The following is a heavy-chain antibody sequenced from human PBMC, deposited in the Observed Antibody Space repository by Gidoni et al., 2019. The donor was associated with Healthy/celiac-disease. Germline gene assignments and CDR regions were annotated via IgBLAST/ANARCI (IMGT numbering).Heavy chain of an antibody. Sequence: QVQRVQSGAAVKKPGSSVKVSCKASVGTFSSYAISWVRQAPGQGLEWMGGIIPICGTANYAQKFQGRVTITADKSTSTAYMELSSLRSEDTAVYYCARALGIQLWPNWFDPWGQGTLVTVSS. V-gene: IGHV1-69*06. D-gene: IGHD5-18*01. J-gene: IGHJ5*02. CDR3: ARALGIQLWPNWFDP. CDR1: VGTFSSYA. CDR2: IIPICGTA.